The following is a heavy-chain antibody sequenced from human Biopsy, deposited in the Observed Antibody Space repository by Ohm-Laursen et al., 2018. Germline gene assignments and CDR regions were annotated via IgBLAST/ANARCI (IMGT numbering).Heavy chain of an antibody. J-gene: IGHJ4*02. CDR1: GFTFHTYA. Sequence: SLRLSCTASGFTFHTYAMNWVRQAPGKGLEWVALISGDGNDQFYAESAKGRFTVSRDNSKNTVDLQMNNLKSEDTAVYYCATPFQYYDSWGGYPPFDHWGQGTLVTVSS. V-gene: IGHV3-30*03. CDR2: ISGDGNDQ. CDR3: ATPFQYYDSWGGYPPFDH. D-gene: IGHD3-3*01.